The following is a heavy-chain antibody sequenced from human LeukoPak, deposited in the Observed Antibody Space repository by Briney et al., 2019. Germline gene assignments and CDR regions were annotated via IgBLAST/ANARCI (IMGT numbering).Heavy chain of an antibody. D-gene: IGHD6-13*01. CDR1: GGTFSSYA. J-gene: IGHJ3*02. CDR2: IIPIFGTA. V-gene: IGHV1-69*13. CDR3: ARHRGIAAGYDAFDI. Sequence: ASVKVSCKASGGTFSSYAISWVRQAPGQGLEWMGGIIPIFGTANYAQKFQGRVTITADESTSTAYMELSSLRSEDTAVYYCARHRGIAAGYDAFDIWGQGTMVTVSS.